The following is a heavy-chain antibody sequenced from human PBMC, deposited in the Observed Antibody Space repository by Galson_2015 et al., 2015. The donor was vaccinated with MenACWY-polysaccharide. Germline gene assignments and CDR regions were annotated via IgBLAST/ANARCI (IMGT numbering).Heavy chain of an antibody. V-gene: IGHV3-23*01. CDR2: ISDSGGTT. D-gene: IGHD6-6*01. J-gene: IGHJ6*03. CDR3: AKAHIAARPDRRMVYYYYMDV. CDR1: GFTFSSYA. Sequence: SLRLSCAASGFTFSSYAMSWVRQAPGKGPEWVSAISDSGGTTFYADSVKGRFTISRDNSKNTLFLQMISLRVEDTAVYYCAKAHIAARPDRRMVYYYYMDVWGQGTTVTVSS.